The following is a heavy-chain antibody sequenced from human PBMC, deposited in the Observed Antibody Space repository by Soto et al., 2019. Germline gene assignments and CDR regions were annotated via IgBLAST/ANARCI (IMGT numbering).Heavy chain of an antibody. V-gene: IGHV4-59*08. CDR1: EGYIRSDD. J-gene: IGHJ4*02. Sequence: SEIMPVSYTVAEGYIRSDDWSWIRKPTGKGQEWIGYFYDSGKTTYNPSLKSRVTISADMSKNQFSLWLSSVTAADTAVYYCARRHRYCSGNSCFLFDYRVPGILVTVSS. CDR2: FYDSGKT. CDR3: ARRHRYCSGNSCFLFDY. D-gene: IGHD2-15*01.